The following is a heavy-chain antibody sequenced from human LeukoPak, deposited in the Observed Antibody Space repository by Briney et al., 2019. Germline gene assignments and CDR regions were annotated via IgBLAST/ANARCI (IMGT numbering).Heavy chain of an antibody. Sequence: SETLSLTCAVYGGSFSGYYWSWIRQPPGKGLEWIGSIYYSGSTYYNPSLKSRVTISVDTSKNQFSLKLSSVTAADTAVYYCARVGGDSSGDITADYWGQGTLVTVSS. J-gene: IGHJ4*02. CDR1: GGSFSGYY. CDR2: IYYSGST. CDR3: ARVGGDSSGDITADY. D-gene: IGHD3-22*01. V-gene: IGHV4-34*01.